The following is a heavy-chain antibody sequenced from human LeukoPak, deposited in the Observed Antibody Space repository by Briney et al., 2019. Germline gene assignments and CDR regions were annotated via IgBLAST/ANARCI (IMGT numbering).Heavy chain of an antibody. CDR1: GFTFSSYS. CDR2: IYSGGST. D-gene: IGHD3-10*01. J-gene: IGHJ4*02. CDR3: ARGTYYFDY. Sequence: PGGSLRLSCAASGFTFSSYSMNWVRQAPGKGLEWVSVIYSGGSTYYADSVKGRFTISRDNSKNTLYLQMNSLRAEDTAVYYCARGTYYFDYWGQGTLVTVSS. V-gene: IGHV3-66*01.